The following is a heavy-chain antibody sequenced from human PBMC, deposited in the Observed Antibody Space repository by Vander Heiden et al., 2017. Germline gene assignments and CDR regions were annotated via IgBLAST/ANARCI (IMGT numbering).Heavy chain of an antibody. CDR2: ISDDGGIQ. D-gene: IGHD2-15*01. J-gene: IGHJ4*02. CDR1: GFTFSLYA. CDR3: IKGVAACCRGSTCSPFDY. V-gene: IGHV3-30*18. Sequence: VQLVESGGVVVQPGRSLSLSCAASGFTFSLYAIHRLRQAPGKGLEWVALISDDGGIQYYADSVKGRFTISRDNSKNTLNLQMNSLRAENTAVYYCIKGVAACCRGSTCSPFDYWGQGTLVTVSS.